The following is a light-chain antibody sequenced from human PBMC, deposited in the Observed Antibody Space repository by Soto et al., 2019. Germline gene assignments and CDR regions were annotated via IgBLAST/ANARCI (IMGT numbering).Light chain of an antibody. V-gene: IGLV2-23*01. CDR3: CSYVYSNSWV. Sequence: QSALTQPASVSGSPGQSITVSCTGTSSDALSYDAVSWYQHHPGKAPKLIIXXXXXXXXXXXXXXXXXRSDNVASLTISGLXAXXXXXXYCCSYVYSNSWVFGGGTKLTVL. CDR1: SSDALSYDA. J-gene: IGLJ3*02. CDR2: XXX.